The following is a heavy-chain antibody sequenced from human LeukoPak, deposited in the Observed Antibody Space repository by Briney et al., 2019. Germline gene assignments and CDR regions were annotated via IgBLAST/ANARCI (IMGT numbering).Heavy chain of an antibody. CDR2: TYYRSKWYH. Sequence: SQTLSLTCAISGDSVSSHSSAWNWIRQSPSRGLEWLGRTYYRSKWYHDYAVSVRSRMSINPDTSKNQFSLQLSSVTPEDTAVYYCARDPAYNYGMDVWGQGATVTVSS. CDR1: GDSVSSHSSA. J-gene: IGHJ6*02. CDR3: ARDPAYNYGMDV. D-gene: IGHD2-2*01. V-gene: IGHV6-1*01.